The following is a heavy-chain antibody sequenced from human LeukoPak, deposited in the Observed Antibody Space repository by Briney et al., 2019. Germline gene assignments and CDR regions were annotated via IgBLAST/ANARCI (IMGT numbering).Heavy chain of an antibody. CDR2: IYTSGST. CDR1: GGSISSYY. J-gene: IGHJ4*02. Sequence: SETLSLTCTVSGGSISSYYWSWIRQPAGKGLEWIGRIYTSGSTNYNPSLKSRVTMSVDTSKNQFSLKLSSVTAADTAVYYCARRHYGSGYYPYYFDYWGQGTLVTVSS. D-gene: IGHD3-10*01. V-gene: IGHV4-4*07. CDR3: ARRHYGSGYYPYYFDY.